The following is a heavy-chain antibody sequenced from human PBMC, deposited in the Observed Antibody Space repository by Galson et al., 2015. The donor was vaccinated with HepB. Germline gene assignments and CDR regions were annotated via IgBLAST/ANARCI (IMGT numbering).Heavy chain of an antibody. J-gene: IGHJ5*02. V-gene: IGHV3-48*02. D-gene: IGHD2-2*01. CDR1: GFTFSSYS. CDR2: ISSSSSTI. Sequence: SLRLSCAASGFTFSSYSMNWVRQAPGKGLEWVSYISSSSSTIYYADSVKGRFTISRDNAKNSLYLQMNSLRDEDTAVYYCARDPGIVVVPIGWFDPWGQGTLVTVSS. CDR3: ARDPGIVVVPIGWFDP.